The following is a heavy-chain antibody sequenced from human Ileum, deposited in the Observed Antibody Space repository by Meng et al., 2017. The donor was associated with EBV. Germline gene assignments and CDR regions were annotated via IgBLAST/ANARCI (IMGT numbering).Heavy chain of an antibody. V-gene: IGHV6-1*01. CDR2: TYYRSKWYY. CDR1: GDSVSSNSAA. Sequence: VHRHQSGPGLVPPSQPLPLPCAISGDSVSSNSAAWHWIRQSPSRGREWLGRTYYRSKWYYDYAVSVKSRMTINPDTSKNQFSLQLNSVTPEDTAVYYCARGAYTSTWFWGQGTLVTVSS. D-gene: IGHD6-13*01. CDR3: ARGAYTSTWF. J-gene: IGHJ1*01.